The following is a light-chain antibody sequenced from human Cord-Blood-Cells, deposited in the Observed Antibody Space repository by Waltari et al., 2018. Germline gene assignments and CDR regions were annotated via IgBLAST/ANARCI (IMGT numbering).Light chain of an antibody. Sequence: QSALTQPASVSGSPGQSITISCTGTSSDVGSYNLVSWYQQHPGKAPKLMIYEVSKLPSGVSNRFSGSRSGNTASLTISVLQAEDEADYYCCSYAGSSTLVVGGGTKLTVL. J-gene: IGLJ2*01. CDR1: SSDVGSYNL. CDR2: EVS. V-gene: IGLV2-23*02. CDR3: CSYAGSSTLV.